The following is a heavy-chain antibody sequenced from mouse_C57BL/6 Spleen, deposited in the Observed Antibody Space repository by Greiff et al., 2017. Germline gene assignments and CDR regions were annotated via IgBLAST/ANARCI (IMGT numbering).Heavy chain of an antibody. CDR2: IYPRSGNT. D-gene: IGHD4-1*01. CDR3: ARKGLTDWYFDV. Sequence: QVHVKQSGAELARPGASVKLSCKASGYTFTSYGISWVKQRTGQGLEWIGEIYPRSGNTYYNEKFKGKATLTADKSSSTAYMELRSLTSEDSAVYFCARKGLTDWYFDVWGTGTTVTVSS. V-gene: IGHV1-81*01. CDR1: GYTFTSYG. J-gene: IGHJ1*03.